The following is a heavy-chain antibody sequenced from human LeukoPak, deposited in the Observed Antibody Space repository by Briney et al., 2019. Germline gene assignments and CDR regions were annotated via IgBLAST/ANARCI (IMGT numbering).Heavy chain of an antibody. J-gene: IGHJ4*02. CDR1: GYTFTGYY. D-gene: IGHD5-12*01. Sequence: ASVKVSCKASGYTFTGYYMHWVRQAPGQGLEWMGWINPNSGGTNYAQKFQGRVTMTRDTSISTAYMELSRLRSDDTAVYYCARISGYEPTGGSGYWGQGTLVTVSS. CDR2: INPNSGGT. V-gene: IGHV1-2*02. CDR3: ARISGYEPTGGSGY.